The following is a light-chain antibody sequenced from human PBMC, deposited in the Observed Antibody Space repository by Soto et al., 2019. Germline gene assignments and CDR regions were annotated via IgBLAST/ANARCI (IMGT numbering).Light chain of an antibody. J-gene: IGLJ3*02. CDR3: SSYTTSSTHWV. CDR2: EVS. Sequence: QSVLTQPACVSGSLGQSITISCTGTSSDVGGYNYVSWYQQHPGKAPKLMIYEVSNRPSGVSNRFSGSKSGNTASLTISGLQAEDEADYYCSSYTTSSTHWVFGGGTKVTGL. V-gene: IGLV2-14*01. CDR1: SSDVGGYNY.